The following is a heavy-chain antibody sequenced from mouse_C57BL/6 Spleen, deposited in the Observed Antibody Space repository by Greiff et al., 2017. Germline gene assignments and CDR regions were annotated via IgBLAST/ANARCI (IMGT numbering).Heavy chain of an antibody. CDR2: IWSDGST. CDR1: GFSLTSYG. J-gene: IGHJ3*01. Sequence: QVHVKQSGPGLVAPSQSLSITCTVSGFSLTSYGVHWVRQPPGKGLEWLVVIWSDGSTTYNSALKSRLSISKDNSKSQVFLKMNSLQTDDTAMYYCARHRDYDEGGFAYWGQGTLVTVSA. D-gene: IGHD2-4*01. V-gene: IGHV2-6-1*01. CDR3: ARHRDYDEGGFAY.